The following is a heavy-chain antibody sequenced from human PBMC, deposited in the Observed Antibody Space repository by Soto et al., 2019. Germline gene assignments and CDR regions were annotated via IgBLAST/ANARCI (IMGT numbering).Heavy chain of an antibody. D-gene: IGHD2-2*02. J-gene: IGHJ4*02. CDR3: AKVKDIVVVSASIVGHGYFDY. V-gene: IGHV3-21*01. CDR1: GFTFSSHS. Sequence: GGSLRLSCAASGFTFSSHSMNWVRQAPGKGLEWVSSITSSSSYINYADSVKGRFTISRDNAKTSLYLQMNSLRAEDTAVYYCAKVKDIVVVSASIVGHGYFDYWGQGILVTVSS. CDR2: ITSSSSYI.